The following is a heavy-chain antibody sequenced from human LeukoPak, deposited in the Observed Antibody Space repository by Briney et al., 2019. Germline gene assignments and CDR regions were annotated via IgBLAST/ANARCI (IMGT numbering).Heavy chain of an antibody. J-gene: IGHJ4*02. CDR1: GYTFTGYY. CDR2: INPNSGGT. V-gene: IGHV1-2*02. D-gene: IGHD6-13*01. CDR3: ARDWDSSSWYFDY. Sequence: ASVKVSCKASGYTFTGYYMHWVRQAPGQRLEWMGWINPNSGGTNYAQKFQGRVTMTRDTSISTAYMELSRLRSDDTAVYYCARDWDSSSWYFDYWGQGTLVTVSS.